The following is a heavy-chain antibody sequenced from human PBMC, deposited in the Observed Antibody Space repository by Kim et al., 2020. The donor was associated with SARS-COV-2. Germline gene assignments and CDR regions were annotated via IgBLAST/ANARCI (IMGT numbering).Heavy chain of an antibody. CDR3: ARLERDVLYGMDV. V-gene: IGHV7-4-1*02. D-gene: IGHD6-6*01. CDR2: IDTYTGNP. J-gene: IGHJ6*02. CDR1: GYIFTSHA. Sequence: ASVKVSCKASGYIFTSHAINWVRQAPGQGLEWMGWIDTYTGNPTYAQGFTGRFVFSLDTSVSTAYLQISGLKAEDTAVFYCARLERDVLYGMDVWGQGTTVTVSS.